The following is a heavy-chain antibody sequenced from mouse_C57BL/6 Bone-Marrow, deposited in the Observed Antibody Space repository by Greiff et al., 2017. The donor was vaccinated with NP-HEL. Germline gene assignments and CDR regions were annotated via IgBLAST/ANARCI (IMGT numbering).Heavy chain of an antibody. CDR1: GYSFTGYY. Sequence: VQLQQSGPELVKPGASVKISCKASGYSFTGYYMNWVKQSPEKSLEWIGEINPSTGGTTYNQKFKAKATLTVDKSSSTAYMQLKSLTSEDSAVYYCARKKGNYFDCWGQGTTLTVSS. J-gene: IGHJ2*01. CDR3: ARKKGNYFDC. V-gene: IGHV1-42*01. CDR2: INPSTGGT.